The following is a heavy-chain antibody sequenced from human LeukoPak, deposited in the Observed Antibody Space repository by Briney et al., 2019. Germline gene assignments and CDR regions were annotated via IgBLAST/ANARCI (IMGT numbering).Heavy chain of an antibody. J-gene: IGHJ4*02. D-gene: IGHD5-12*01. CDR1: GFTFSSYS. V-gene: IGHV3-21*01. CDR2: ISSSSSYI. Sequence: PGGSLRLSCAASGFTFSSYSMNWVRQAPGKGLEWVSSISSSSSYIYYADSVKGRFTISRDNAKNSLYLQMNSLRAEDTAVYYCASPGGYDLHDEVDYWGQGTLVTVSS. CDR3: ASPGGYDLHDEVDY.